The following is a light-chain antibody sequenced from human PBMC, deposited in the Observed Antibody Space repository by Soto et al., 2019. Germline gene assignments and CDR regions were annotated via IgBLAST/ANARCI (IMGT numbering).Light chain of an antibody. V-gene: IGLV1-44*01. CDR2: SNN. J-gene: IGLJ2*01. CDR1: SSNIGSNT. Sequence: QAVVTQPPSASGTPGQRVTISCSGSSSNIGSNTVNWYQQLPGTAPKLLIYSNNQRHSGVPDRFSGSKSGTSASLAISGLQSEDEADYYCAAWDDSLNVLFGGGTKLTV. CDR3: AAWDDSLNVL.